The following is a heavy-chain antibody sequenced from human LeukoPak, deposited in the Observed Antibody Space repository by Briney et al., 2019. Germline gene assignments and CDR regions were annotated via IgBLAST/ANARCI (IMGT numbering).Heavy chain of an antibody. CDR3: ARENYDILTGLHDY. Sequence: GGSLRLSCAASGFTFSSYWMSWVRQAPGKGLEWVANIKQDGSEKYYVDSVKGRFTISRDNAKNSLHLQMNSLRAEDTAVYYCARENYDILTGLHDYWGQGTLVTVSS. CDR2: IKQDGSEK. V-gene: IGHV3-7*01. CDR1: GFTFSSYW. J-gene: IGHJ4*02. D-gene: IGHD3-9*01.